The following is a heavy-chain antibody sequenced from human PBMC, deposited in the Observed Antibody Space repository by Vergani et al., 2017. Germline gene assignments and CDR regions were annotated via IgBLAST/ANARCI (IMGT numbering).Heavy chain of an antibody. J-gene: IGHJ5*02. CDR3: ASTDCSGGSCYFVNWFDP. Sequence: QVQLQESGPGLVKPSGTLSLTCAVSGGSLSSSNWWSWVRQPPGKGLEWIGEIYHSGSTNYNPSLKSRVTISVDKSKNQFSLKLSSVTAADTAVYYCASTDCSGGSCYFVNWFDPWGQGTLVTVSS. CDR2: IYHSGST. D-gene: IGHD2-15*01. CDR1: GGSLSSSNW. V-gene: IGHV4-4*02.